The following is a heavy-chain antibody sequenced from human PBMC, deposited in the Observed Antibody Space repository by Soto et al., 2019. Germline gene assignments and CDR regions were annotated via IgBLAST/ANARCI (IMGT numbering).Heavy chain of an antibody. CDR2: ISGSGDST. V-gene: IGHV3-23*01. J-gene: IGHJ4*02. Sequence: EVQLLESGGGLVQPGGSLRLSCAASGFTFSSYAMRWVRQAPGKGLGWVSAISGSGDSTYYADSVKGRFTISRDNSKNTLYLQMNSLRAEDTAVDYCARRGSGSYYDYWGQGTLVTVSS. CDR3: ARRGSGSYYDY. CDR1: GFTFSSYA. D-gene: IGHD1-26*01.